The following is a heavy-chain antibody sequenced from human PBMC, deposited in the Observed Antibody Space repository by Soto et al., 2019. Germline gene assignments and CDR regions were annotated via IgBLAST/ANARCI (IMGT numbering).Heavy chain of an antibody. CDR3: ARGPAYIDGWRTFDL. D-gene: IGHD6-19*01. J-gene: IGHJ4*02. V-gene: IGHV4-61*08. CDR2: TYYNGDT. CDR1: DDSFRGAEYY. Sequence: PSETLSLTCTVSDDSFRGAEYYWSWIRQPLGKGPEWIGYTYYNGDTKYNPALRSRVTMSEDTSKNQFSLRLPSVTAADTAVYFCARGPAYIDGWRTFDLWGRGILDTVSS.